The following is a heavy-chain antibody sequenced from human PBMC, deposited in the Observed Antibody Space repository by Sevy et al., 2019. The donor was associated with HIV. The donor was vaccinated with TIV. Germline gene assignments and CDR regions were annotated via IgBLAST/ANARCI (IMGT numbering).Heavy chain of an antibody. V-gene: IGHV4-34*01. D-gene: IGHD3-22*01. Sequence: SETLSLTCAVYGGSFSGYYWSWIRQPPGKGQEWIGEINHSGSTNYNPSLKSRVTISVDTSKNQFSLKLSSVTAADTAVYYCAGGSVSGYYDYWGQGTLVTVSS. CDR2: INHSGST. CDR3: AGGSVSGYYDY. CDR1: GGSFSGYY. J-gene: IGHJ4*02.